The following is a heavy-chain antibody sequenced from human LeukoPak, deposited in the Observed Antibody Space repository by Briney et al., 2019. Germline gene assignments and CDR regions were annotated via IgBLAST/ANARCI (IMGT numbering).Heavy chain of an antibody. CDR2: ISANNGNT. CDR1: GYTFTSYG. CDR3: AREGYYDSTGYYDN. D-gene: IGHD3-22*01. V-gene: IGHV1-18*01. Sequence: ASVKVSCKASGYTFTSYGISWVRQAPGQGLEWMGWISANNGNTNYAQKFQGRVTMTTDTSTRTAYMELRSLRSDDTAVYYCAREGYYDSTGYYDNWGQRTLVTVSS. J-gene: IGHJ4*02.